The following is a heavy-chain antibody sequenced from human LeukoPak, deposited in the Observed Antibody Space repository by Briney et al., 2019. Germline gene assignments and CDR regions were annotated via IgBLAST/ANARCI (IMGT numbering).Heavy chain of an antibody. CDR2: ISAYNGNT. V-gene: IGHV1-18*01. J-gene: IGHJ4*02. D-gene: IGHD2-2*01. CDR1: GYTFTTHD. Sequence: ASVKVSCKASGYTFTTHDLTWVRRAPGQGLEWMGWISAYNGNTNYAQKLQGRVTMTTDTSTSTAYMELRSLRSDDTAVYYCARGGLEYQPFWEDWGQGTLVTVSS. CDR3: ARGGLEYQPFWED.